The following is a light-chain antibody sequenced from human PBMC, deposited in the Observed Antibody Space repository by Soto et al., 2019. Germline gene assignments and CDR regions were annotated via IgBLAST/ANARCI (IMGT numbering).Light chain of an antibody. CDR3: QQRKKWPPIT. V-gene: IGKV3-11*01. Sequence: IVLTQSPATLSVSPGERAALSCRASQSVSSNLAWHQQRPGQAPRLLIYDASNRASGIPARFSGSGSGTDFTLTISSLEPEDLAIYYCQQRKKWPPITFGHGTKVDIK. CDR2: DAS. CDR1: QSVSSN. J-gene: IGKJ1*01.